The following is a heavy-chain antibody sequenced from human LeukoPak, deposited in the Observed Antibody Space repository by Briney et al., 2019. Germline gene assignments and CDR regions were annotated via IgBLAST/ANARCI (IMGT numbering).Heavy chain of an antibody. CDR1: GYTFTSYG. CDR2: ISAYNGNT. J-gene: IGHJ5*02. Sequence: ASVKVSCKASGYTFTSYGISWVRQAPGQGVEWMGWISAYNGNTNYAQKLQGRVTMTTDTSTSTAYMELRSLRSDDTAVYYCARDKELRIALAVSPGSPWGQGTLVTVSS. D-gene: IGHD6-19*01. CDR3: ARDKELRIALAVSPGSP. V-gene: IGHV1-18*01.